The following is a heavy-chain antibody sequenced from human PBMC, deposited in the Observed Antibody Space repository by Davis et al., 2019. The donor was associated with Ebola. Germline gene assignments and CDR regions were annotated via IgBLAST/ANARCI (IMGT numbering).Heavy chain of an antibody. J-gene: IGHJ4*02. CDR3: SKWGISDY. V-gene: IGHV3-30*18. Sequence: PGGSLRLSCAASGFTFRSYGMYWVRQAPGKGLEWVAVISYDGTNRYYVDSVKGRFTISRDNSKNTLYLHMNSLRVEDTAKYYCSKWGISDYWGQGTLVTVSS. D-gene: IGHD1-14*01. CDR2: ISYDGTNR. CDR1: GFTFRSYG.